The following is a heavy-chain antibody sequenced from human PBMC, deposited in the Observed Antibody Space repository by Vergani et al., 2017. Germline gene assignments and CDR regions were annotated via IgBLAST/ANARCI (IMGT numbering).Heavy chain of an antibody. CDR3: GRLEVPAAIGDI. J-gene: IGHJ3*02. D-gene: IGHD2-2*01. V-gene: IGHV4-30-4*01. Sequence: QVQLQESGPGLVTPSQTLSLTCTVSGGSISSGDYYWSWIRQPPGKGLEWIGYIYYSGSTSYNPSLKSRVTISVETSKNQFSLKLSSVTAADTAVYYCGRLEVPAAIGDIWGQGTMVTVSS. CDR2: IYYSGST. CDR1: GGSISSGDYY.